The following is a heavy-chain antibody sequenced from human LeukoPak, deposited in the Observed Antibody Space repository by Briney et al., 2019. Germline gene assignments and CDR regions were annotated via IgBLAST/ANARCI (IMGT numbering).Heavy chain of an antibody. V-gene: IGHV4-34*01. J-gene: IGHJ4*02. CDR1: GGSFSGHY. D-gene: IGHD2-2*01. Sequence: PSETLSLTCGVYGGSFSGHYWSWIRQPPGKGLEWIGEINHSGSTNYNPSLKSRVTISVDTSKSQFSLKMSSVTAADTAVYYCVREPTSPAAALDTKFRRGDYFDSWGQGTLVSVSS. CDR2: INHSGST. CDR3: VREPTSPAAALDTKFRRGDYFDS.